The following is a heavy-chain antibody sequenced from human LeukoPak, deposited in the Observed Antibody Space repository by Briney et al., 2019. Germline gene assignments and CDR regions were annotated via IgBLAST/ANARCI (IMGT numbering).Heavy chain of an antibody. Sequence: ASVKVSCKASGYTFTGYHMHWVRQAPGQGLEWMGWINPNSGGTNYAQKFQGRVTMTGDTSISTAFMELSRLRSDDTAVYYCARVWQLMAEFQHWGQGTLVTVSS. D-gene: IGHD1-1*01. CDR1: GYTFTGYH. CDR3: ARVWQLMAEFQH. V-gene: IGHV1-2*02. CDR2: INPNSGGT. J-gene: IGHJ1*01.